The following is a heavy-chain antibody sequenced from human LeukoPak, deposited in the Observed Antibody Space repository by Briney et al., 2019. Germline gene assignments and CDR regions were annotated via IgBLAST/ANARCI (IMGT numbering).Heavy chain of an antibody. CDR3: ARVSGVYSSGWYRLGDFDY. V-gene: IGHV1-2*06. CDR2: INPNSGGT. D-gene: IGHD6-19*01. Sequence: ASVKVSCKASGYTFTGYYMHWVRQAPGQGLEWMGRINPNSGGTNYAQKFQGRVTMTRDTSISTAYMELSRLRSDDTAVYYCARVSGVYSSGWYRLGDFDYWGQGTLVTVSS. J-gene: IGHJ4*02. CDR1: GYTFTGYY.